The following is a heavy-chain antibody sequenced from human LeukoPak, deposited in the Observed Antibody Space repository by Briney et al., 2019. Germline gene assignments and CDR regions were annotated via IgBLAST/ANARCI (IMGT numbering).Heavy chain of an antibody. Sequence: PGGSLRLSCAASGFTFSSYAMSWVRQAPGKGLEWVSAISGSGGSTYYADSVKGRFTISRDNSKNTLYLQMNSLRAEDTAVYYCAKLTRRRNLSSSWYHQYFDYWGQGTLVTVSS. CDR1: GFTFSSYA. CDR3: AKLTRRRNLSSSWYHQYFDY. V-gene: IGHV3-23*01. J-gene: IGHJ4*02. D-gene: IGHD6-13*01. CDR2: ISGSGGST.